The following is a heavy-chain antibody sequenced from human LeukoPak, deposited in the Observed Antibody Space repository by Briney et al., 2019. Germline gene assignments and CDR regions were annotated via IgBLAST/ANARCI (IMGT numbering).Heavy chain of an antibody. CDR1: GFTISNYW. Sequence: GGSLRLSCAASGFTISNYWMHWVRQAPGKGLVWVSRINGDESSTTYADSVKGRFTISRDNAKNTLYLQMNSLRAEDTAVYYCARDVQAGPGYWGQGTLVTVSS. J-gene: IGHJ4*02. CDR3: ARDVQAGPGY. V-gene: IGHV3-74*01. CDR2: INGDESST.